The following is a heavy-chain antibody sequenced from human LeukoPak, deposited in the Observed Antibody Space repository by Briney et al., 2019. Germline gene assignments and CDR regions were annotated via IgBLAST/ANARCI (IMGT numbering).Heavy chain of an antibody. V-gene: IGHV3-21*01. CDR3: ARVRCSGGGCFYNFDY. Sequence: GGSLRLSCAASGXTFSTYSMNWVRQAPGKGLEWVSSLSSSSTYVYYADSVKGRFTISRDNAKNSLYLQMNSLRAEDTAVYYCARVRCSGGGCFYNFDYWGQGSLVTVSS. CDR1: GXTFSTYS. D-gene: IGHD2-15*01. J-gene: IGHJ4*02. CDR2: LSSSSTYV.